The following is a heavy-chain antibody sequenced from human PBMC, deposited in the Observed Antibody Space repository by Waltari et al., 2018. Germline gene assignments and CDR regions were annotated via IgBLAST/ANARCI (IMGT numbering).Heavy chain of an antibody. CDR2: INPADSGT. V-gene: IGHV5-51*01. J-gene: IGHJ4*02. Sequence: EVQLVQSGAEVKKPGESLKISCQGSGYSFTSHWIAWVRQMPGKAPEWMVIINPADSGTRYSPAFQGQVTISADKSISTAYLQWSSLKASDTAMYYCARRYCSGARCLYFDHWGQGTLVTVSS. D-gene: IGHD2-15*01. CDR1: GYSFTSHW. CDR3: ARRYCSGARCLYFDH.